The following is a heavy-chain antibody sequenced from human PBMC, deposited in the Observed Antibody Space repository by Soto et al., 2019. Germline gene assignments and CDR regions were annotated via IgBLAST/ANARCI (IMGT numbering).Heavy chain of an antibody. Sequence: VGSLRLSCAASGFMFSAYTMNWVRQAPGKGLEWLSSISDDSSYIDYADSLRGRFTVSRDNARNSLYLQIDSLGVEDTAVYYCATPYYFNHWGPGTLLTVSS. V-gene: IGHV3-21*06. CDR1: GFMFSAYT. D-gene: IGHD3-16*01. CDR2: ISDDSSYI. CDR3: ATPYYFNH. J-gene: IGHJ1*01.